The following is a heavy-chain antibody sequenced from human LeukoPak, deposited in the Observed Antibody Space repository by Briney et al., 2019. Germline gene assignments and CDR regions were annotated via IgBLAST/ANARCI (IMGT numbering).Heavy chain of an antibody. D-gene: IGHD6-13*01. CDR3: ERGSNYYSYGMDV. V-gene: IGHV3-11*01. Sequence: GGSLRLSCAASGLIFSDYYMSWIRQAPGKGVEGVSYISSSCSTIYYADSVKGRFPISRDNAKTSLYLQLNSMRAEDTAVYYCERGSNYYSYGMDVWGQGITVTVSS. CDR2: ISSSCSTI. J-gene: IGHJ6*02. CDR1: GLIFSDYY.